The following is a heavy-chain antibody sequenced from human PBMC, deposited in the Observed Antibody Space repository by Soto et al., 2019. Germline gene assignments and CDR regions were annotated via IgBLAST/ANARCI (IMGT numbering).Heavy chain of an antibody. J-gene: IGHJ6*02. V-gene: IGHV4-59*01. CDR2: IYYSGST. Sequence: SETLSLTCTVSGGPISSYYWSWIRQPPGKGLEWIGYIYYSGSTNYNPSLKSRVTISVDTSKNQFSLKLSSVTAADTAVYYCARDLQWRDYGGNSKPSGMDVWGQGTTVTVSS. CDR3: ARDLQWRDYGGNSKPSGMDV. CDR1: GGPISSYY. D-gene: IGHD4-17*01.